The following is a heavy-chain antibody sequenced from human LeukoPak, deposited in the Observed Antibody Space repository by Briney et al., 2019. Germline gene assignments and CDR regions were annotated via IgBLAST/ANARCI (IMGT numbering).Heavy chain of an antibody. CDR1: GFTFSSYG. D-gene: IGHD1-26*01. J-gene: IGHJ4*02. Sequence: QTGGSLRLSCAASGFTFSSYGMHWVRQAPGKGLEWVAVISYDGSNKYYADSVKGRFTISRDNSKNTLYLQMSSLRAEDTAVYYCAKHRQWELPFSGFDYWGQGTLVTVSS. CDR3: AKHRQWELPFSGFDY. V-gene: IGHV3-30*18. CDR2: ISYDGSNK.